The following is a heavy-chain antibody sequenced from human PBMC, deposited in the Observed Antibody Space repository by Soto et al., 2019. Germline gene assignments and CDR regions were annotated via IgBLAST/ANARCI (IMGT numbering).Heavy chain of an antibody. CDR1: GYSFGLFY. J-gene: IGHJ4*02. Sequence: QIQLMQSGAEVRKPGASVRVSCKVSGYSFGLFYINWLRQSPGEGPEWMGWISPNSGATSYAQKYEGRVTMTRDTSITTVFMEFSRLTSDDTAVYFCARGGSWYDFWGQGTPVTVS. V-gene: IGHV1-2*02. CDR2: ISPNSGAT. CDR3: ARGGSWYDF. D-gene: IGHD6-13*01.